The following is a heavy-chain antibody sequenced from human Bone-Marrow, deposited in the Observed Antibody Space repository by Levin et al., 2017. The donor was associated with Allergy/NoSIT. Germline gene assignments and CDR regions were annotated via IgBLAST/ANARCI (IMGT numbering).Heavy chain of an antibody. CDR3: AREGGGLEESKAVAGTLDY. Sequence: SETLSLTCAVSGYSISSGYYWGWIRQPPGKGLECIGSIYHSGSTYYNPSLKSRVTISVDTSKNQFSLKLSSVTAADTAVYDCAREGGGLEESKAVAGTLDYWGQGTLVTVSS. CDR1: GYSISSGYY. CDR2: IYHSGST. V-gene: IGHV4-38-2*02. D-gene: IGHD6-19*01. J-gene: IGHJ4*02.